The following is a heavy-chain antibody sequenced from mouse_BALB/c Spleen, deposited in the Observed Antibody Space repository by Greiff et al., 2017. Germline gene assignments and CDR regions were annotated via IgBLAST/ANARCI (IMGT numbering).Heavy chain of an antibody. D-gene: IGHD2-14*01. Sequence: QVQLKQSGAELAKPGASVKMSCKASGYTFTSYWMHWVKQRPGQGLEWIGYINPSTGYTEYNQKFKDKATLTADKSSSTAYMQLSSLTSEDSAVYYCARPAYYRYDGFAYWGQGTLVTVSA. CDR3: ARPAYYRYDGFAY. V-gene: IGHV1-7*01. J-gene: IGHJ3*01. CDR2: INPSTGYT. CDR1: GYTFTSYW.